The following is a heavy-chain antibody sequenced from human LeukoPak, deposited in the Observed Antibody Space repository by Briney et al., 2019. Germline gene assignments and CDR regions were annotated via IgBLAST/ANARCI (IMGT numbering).Heavy chain of an antibody. D-gene: IGHD1-1*01. V-gene: IGHV1-2*02. J-gene: IGHJ6*03. Sequence: ASVKVSCKASGYTFTGYYMHWVRQAPGQGLEWMGWINPNSGGTNYAQKFQGRVTMTRDTSISTAYMELSRLRSDDTAVYYCARGGRWIDYYYYMDVWGKGTTVTVSS. CDR3: ARGGRWIDYYYYMDV. CDR2: INPNSGGT. CDR1: GYTFTGYY.